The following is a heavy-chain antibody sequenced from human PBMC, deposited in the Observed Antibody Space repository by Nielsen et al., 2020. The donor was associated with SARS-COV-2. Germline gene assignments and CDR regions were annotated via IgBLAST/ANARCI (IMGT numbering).Heavy chain of an antibody. CDR1: GASVSSNGW. Sequence: SETLSLTCAVSGASVSSNGWWSWVRQPPGKGLEWIGEIYHSGSTNYDPSVKSRVTISVDKSKNQFSLKLTSVTAADTAIYFCARGHTMVVPSPILGLGPIFYYFCLDVWGKGTTVIVSS. CDR3: ARGHTMVVPSPILGLGPIFYYFCLDV. CDR2: IYHSGST. V-gene: IGHV4-4*02. J-gene: IGHJ6*03. D-gene: IGHD2-2*02.